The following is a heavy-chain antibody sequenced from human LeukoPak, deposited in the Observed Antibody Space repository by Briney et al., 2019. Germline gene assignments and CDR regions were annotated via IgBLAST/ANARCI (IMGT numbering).Heavy chain of an antibody. CDR2: ISGSGGST. J-gene: IGHJ5*02. Sequence: GGSLRLSCAASGFAFSSYAMSWVRQAPGKGLEWVSAISGSGGSTYYADSVKGRFTISRDNSKNTLYLQMNSLRAEDTAVYYCAKVSDLAATSNWFDPWGQGTLVTVSS. D-gene: IGHD2-15*01. CDR3: AKVSDLAATSNWFDP. CDR1: GFAFSSYA. V-gene: IGHV3-23*01.